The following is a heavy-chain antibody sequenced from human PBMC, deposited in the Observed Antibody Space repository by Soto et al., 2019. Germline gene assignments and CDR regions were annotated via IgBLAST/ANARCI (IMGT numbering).Heavy chain of an antibody. CDR3: ASPGPYCSGGSCYGILDY. V-gene: IGHV1-69*02. J-gene: IGHJ4*02. Sequence: QVQLVQSGAEVQKPGSSVKVSCKASGGTFSSYTISWVRQAPGQGLEWMGRIIPILGIANYAQKFQGRVTITADKSTSTAYMELSSLRSEDTAVYYCASPGPYCSGGSCYGILDYWGQGTLVTVSS. CDR2: IIPILGIA. CDR1: GGTFSSYT. D-gene: IGHD2-15*01.